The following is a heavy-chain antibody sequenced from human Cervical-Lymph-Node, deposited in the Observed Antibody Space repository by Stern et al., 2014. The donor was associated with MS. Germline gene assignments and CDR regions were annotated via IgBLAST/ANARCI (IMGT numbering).Heavy chain of an antibody. CDR1: GYTFTTYY. CDR3: ARVLSLATSDS. V-gene: IGHV1-46*01. CDR2: VNQSGGKT. J-gene: IGHJ4*02. Sequence: VQLVQSGAEIRKPGASVNISCEASGYTFTTYYMHWVRQAPGQGLEWVALVNQSGGKTTYAQRFQGRVTVTGDTSTSTVYMELTGLRSEDTAVYYCARVLSLATSDSWGQGTLVIVSS. D-gene: IGHD1-1*01.